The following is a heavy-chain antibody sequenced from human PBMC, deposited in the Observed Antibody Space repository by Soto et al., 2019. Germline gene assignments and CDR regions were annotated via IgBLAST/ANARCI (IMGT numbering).Heavy chain of an antibody. Sequence: EVQLVESGGGLVQPGGSLRLYCAASGFTFSSYWMHWVRQAPGTGLEWVSRINDDGRRTIYADSVKGRFTISRDNAKNTLELQMNSLRDDDAARCCCARRHRPSSTPDYWGQGNLVTVSS. V-gene: IGHV3-74*01. CDR3: ARRHRPSSTPDY. CDR1: GFTFSSYW. J-gene: IGHJ4*02. CDR2: INDDGRRT.